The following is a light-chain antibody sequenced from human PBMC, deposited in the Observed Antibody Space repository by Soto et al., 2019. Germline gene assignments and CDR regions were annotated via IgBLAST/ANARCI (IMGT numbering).Light chain of an antibody. Sequence: DVVMTQTPLSLSVTPGQPASISCKSSQSLLHSDGKTYLFWYLQKAGQPPQLLIYELSRRFSGVPDRFSGSGSGTDFTLNIRRVEAEDVGGNYCLQTIQLPWTFGQGPKVEI. CDR1: QSLLHSDGKTY. CDR3: LQTIQLPWT. CDR2: ELS. J-gene: IGKJ1*01. V-gene: IGKV2D-29*01.